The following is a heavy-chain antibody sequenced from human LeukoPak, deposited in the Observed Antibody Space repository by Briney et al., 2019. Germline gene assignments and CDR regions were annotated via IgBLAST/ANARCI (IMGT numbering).Heavy chain of an antibody. CDR2: INSDGSST. CDR1: GFTFSSYW. CDR3: ARGEAGRDFDY. D-gene: IGHD1-26*01. Sequence: GGSLRLSCAAYGFTFSSYWMPWVRQAPGKGLVWVSRINSDGSSTSYADSVKGRFTISRDNAKNTLYLQMNSLRAEDTAVYYCARGEAGRDFDYWGQGTLVTVSS. J-gene: IGHJ4*02. V-gene: IGHV3-74*01.